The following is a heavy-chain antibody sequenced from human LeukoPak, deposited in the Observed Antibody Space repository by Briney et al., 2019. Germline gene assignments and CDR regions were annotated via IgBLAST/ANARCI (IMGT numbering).Heavy chain of an antibody. D-gene: IGHD1-20*01. Sequence: GGSLRLSCAASGFTFSDYYMSWIRQAPGKGLEWVSYISSSGSTIYYADSVKGRFTISRDNAKNSLYLQMNSLRAEDTAVYYCASHRWYNWNAKVYWGQGTLVTVSS. CDR2: ISSSGSTI. J-gene: IGHJ4*02. V-gene: IGHV3-11*01. CDR1: GFTFSDYY. CDR3: ASHRWYNWNAKVY.